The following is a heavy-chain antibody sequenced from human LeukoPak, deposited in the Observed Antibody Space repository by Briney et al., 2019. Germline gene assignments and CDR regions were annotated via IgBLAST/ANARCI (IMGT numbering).Heavy chain of an antibody. CDR2: IRGTGTTT. D-gene: IGHD6-19*01. V-gene: IGHV3-23*01. J-gene: IGHJ4*02. CDR1: GCTFSDHA. CDR3: AKVSWLGTLPSYHFDS. Sequence: GGSLRLSCAASGCTFSDHAMSWVRQAPGKGLEWVSAIRGTGTTTFYAASVKGRFTISRDNSKNTADLQMNSLRAEDTAVYYCAKVSWLGTLPSYHFDSWGQGTQVTVSS.